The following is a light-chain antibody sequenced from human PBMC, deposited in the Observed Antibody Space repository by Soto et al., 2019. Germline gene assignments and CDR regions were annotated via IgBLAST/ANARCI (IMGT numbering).Light chain of an antibody. J-gene: IGLJ2*01. CDR1: SSNXGXXX. CDR2: SNH. Sequence: QSVLTQPPSXSXXPGXTXXXXCXXSSSNXGXXXINWXQHLPGTAPKVLIHSNHQRPSGVPXRXSGSKSGTSASLAISGLQXEXEADYYCGTWDNSLGDGHVVFGGGTKLTVL. CDR3: GTWDNSLGDGHVV. V-gene: IGLV1-44*01.